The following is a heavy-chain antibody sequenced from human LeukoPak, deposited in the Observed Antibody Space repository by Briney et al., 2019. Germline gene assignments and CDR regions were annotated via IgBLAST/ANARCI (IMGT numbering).Heavy chain of an antibody. CDR2: IYPGDSDT. CDR1: GYSFTSYW. V-gene: IGHV5-51*01. D-gene: IGHD3-3*01. J-gene: IGHJ6*02. Sequence: GESLKISCKGSGYSFTSYWIGWVRQMPGKGLEWMGIIYPGDSDTRYSPSFQGQVTISADKSISTAYLQWSSLKASDTAMYYCARDSRVSGVDYYYYGMDVWGQGTTVTVSS. CDR3: ARDSRVSGVDYYYYGMDV.